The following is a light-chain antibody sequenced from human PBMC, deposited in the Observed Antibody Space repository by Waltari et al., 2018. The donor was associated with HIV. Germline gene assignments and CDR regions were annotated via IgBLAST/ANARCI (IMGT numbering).Light chain of an antibody. V-gene: IGKV1-13*02. CDR1: QGISSA. Sequence: AIQLTQSPSSLSASVGVRVTITCRASQGISSALAGYQQKAGKAPKLLIYDGSSLESGVPSRFSGAGSGTDFTLIISSLQPEDFATCYCQQFKSYPHTFGGGTKVEIK. J-gene: IGKJ4*01. CDR3: QQFKSYPHT. CDR2: DGS.